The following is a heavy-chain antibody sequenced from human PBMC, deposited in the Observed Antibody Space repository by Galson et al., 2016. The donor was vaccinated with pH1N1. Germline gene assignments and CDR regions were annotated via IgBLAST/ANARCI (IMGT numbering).Heavy chain of an antibody. Sequence: ETLSLTCTVSGGSISSDTYYWGWIRQPPGKGLEWIGSFRHTDGTYYNPSLKSRVTISVDTSKSQISLTLSSVSAADTAMYYCARSAQWLLYSRFDPWGQGILVTVSS. CDR2: FRHTDGT. CDR3: ARSAQWLLYSRFDP. CDR1: GGSISSDTYY. J-gene: IGHJ5*02. V-gene: IGHV4-39*07. D-gene: IGHD6-19*01.